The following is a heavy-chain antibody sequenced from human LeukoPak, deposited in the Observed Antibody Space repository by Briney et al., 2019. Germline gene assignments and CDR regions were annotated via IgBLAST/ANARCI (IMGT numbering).Heavy chain of an antibody. J-gene: IGHJ4*02. V-gene: IGHV4-34*01. CDR2: INHSGST. CDR1: GGSFSGYY. D-gene: IGHD2-15*01. Sequence: SETLSLTCAVYGGSFSGYYWSWIRQPPGKGLEWIGEINHSGSTNYNPSLKSRVTTSVDTSKNQFSLKLSSVTAADTAVYYCARAQRVCSGGSCYPNYFDYWGQGTLVTVSS. CDR3: ARAQRVCSGGSCYPNYFDY.